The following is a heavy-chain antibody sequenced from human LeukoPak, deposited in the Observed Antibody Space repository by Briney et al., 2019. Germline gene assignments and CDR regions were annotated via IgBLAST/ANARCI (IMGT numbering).Heavy chain of an antibody. V-gene: IGHV3-53*01. J-gene: IGHJ4*02. CDR1: EFTFSSYW. D-gene: IGHD6-13*01. Sequence: GGSLRLSCAASEFTFSSYWMHWVRQAPGKGLEWVSVIYSGGSTYYADSVKGRFTISRDNSKNTLYLQMNSLRAEDTAVYYCARERGNSSSYPLGYWGQGTLVTVSS. CDR3: ARERGNSSSYPLGY. CDR2: IYSGGST.